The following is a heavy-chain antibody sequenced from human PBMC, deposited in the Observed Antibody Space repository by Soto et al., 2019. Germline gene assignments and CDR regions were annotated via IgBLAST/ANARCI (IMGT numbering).Heavy chain of an antibody. Sequence: QVQLQESGPGLVKPSETLSLTCTVSGGSISSYYWSWIRQPPGKGLEWIGYIYNSGSTNYNPSLQSRVTISVDTSKNQFSLKLSSVTAADTAVYYCARGSTGYSSSWYRYWGQGTLVTVSS. CDR2: IYNSGST. J-gene: IGHJ4*02. CDR3: ARGSTGYSSSWYRY. V-gene: IGHV4-59*08. CDR1: GGSISSYY. D-gene: IGHD6-13*01.